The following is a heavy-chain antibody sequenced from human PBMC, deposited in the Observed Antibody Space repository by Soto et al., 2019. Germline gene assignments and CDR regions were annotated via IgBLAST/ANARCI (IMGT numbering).Heavy chain of an antibody. Sequence: PGGSLRLSCAASGFTFSSYAMSWVRQAPGKGLEWVSGISGSGASTFYADSVKGRFTISRDNSKNTLYLQMNSPRAEDTAVYYCAKEADYDHYFDYWGQGTPVTVSS. CDR1: GFTFSSYA. J-gene: IGHJ4*02. CDR3: AKEADYDHYFDY. V-gene: IGHV3-23*01. D-gene: IGHD4-17*01. CDR2: ISGSGAST.